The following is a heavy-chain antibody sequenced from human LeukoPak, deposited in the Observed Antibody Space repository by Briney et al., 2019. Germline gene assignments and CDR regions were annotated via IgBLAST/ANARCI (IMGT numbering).Heavy chain of an antibody. CDR1: GLTFRDHG. J-gene: IGHJ4*02. Sequence: GGSLRLSCAASGLTFRDHGMAWVRQAPGKGLEWVSAISGSGGSTYYADSVKGRFTISRDNSKNTLYLQMNSLRAEDTAVYYCAKSPVVPAALDYWGRGTLVTVSS. CDR3: AKSPVVPAALDY. D-gene: IGHD2-2*01. V-gene: IGHV3-23*01. CDR2: ISGSGGST.